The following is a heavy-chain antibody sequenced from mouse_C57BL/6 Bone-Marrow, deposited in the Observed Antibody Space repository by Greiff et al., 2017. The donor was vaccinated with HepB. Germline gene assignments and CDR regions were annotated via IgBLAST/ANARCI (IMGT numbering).Heavy chain of an antibody. Sequence: EVQLQESGGGLVKPGGSLKLSCAASGFTFSDYGMHWVRQAPEKGLEWVAYISSGSSTIYYADTVKGRFTISRDNAKNTLFLQMTSLRSEDTAMYYCARMTYDGYYRYYFDYWGQGTTLTVSS. D-gene: IGHD2-3*01. CDR3: ARMTYDGYYRYYFDY. CDR1: GFTFSDYG. V-gene: IGHV5-17*01. J-gene: IGHJ2*01. CDR2: ISSGSSTI.